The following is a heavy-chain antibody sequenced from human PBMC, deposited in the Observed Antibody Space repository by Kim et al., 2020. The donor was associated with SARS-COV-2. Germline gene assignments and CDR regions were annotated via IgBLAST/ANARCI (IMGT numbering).Heavy chain of an antibody. CDR2: ISSSSSTI. J-gene: IGHJ4*02. Sequence: GGSLRLSCAASGFTFSNYSMNWVRQAPGKGLEWVSYISSSSSTIYYADSVKGRFTISRDNAKNSLYLQMNSLRDEDTAVYYCARGPSSGWYLGHFDYWGQGTLVTVSS. D-gene: IGHD6-19*01. CDR1: GFTFSNYS. V-gene: IGHV3-48*02. CDR3: ARGPSSGWYLGHFDY.